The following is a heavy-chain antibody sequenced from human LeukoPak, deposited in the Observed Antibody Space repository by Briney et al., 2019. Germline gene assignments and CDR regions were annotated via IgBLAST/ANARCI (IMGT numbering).Heavy chain of an antibody. J-gene: IGHJ4*02. V-gene: IGHV3-30*02. Sequence: GGSLRLSCAASGFTFSSYGMHWVRQAPGKGLEWVAFIWYDESNEYYADSVKGRFTISRDNSKKTLHLQMNSLRAEDTALYYCAKGASSSSFTSLGYFDYWGQGTLVTVSS. D-gene: IGHD6-13*01. CDR1: GFTFSSYG. CDR2: IWYDESNE. CDR3: AKGASSSSFTSLGYFDY.